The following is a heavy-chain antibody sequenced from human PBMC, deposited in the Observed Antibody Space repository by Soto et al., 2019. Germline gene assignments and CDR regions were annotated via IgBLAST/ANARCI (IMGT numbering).Heavy chain of an antibody. D-gene: IGHD3-3*01. Sequence: SETLSLTCTVSGGSISSSSYYWGWIRQPPGKGLEWIGSIYYSGSTYYNPSLKSRVTISVDTSKNQFSLKLSSVTAADTAVYYCARQKGFLEWLLSADYYYYYGMDVWGQGTTVTVSS. CDR2: IYYSGST. CDR3: ARQKGFLEWLLSADYYYYYGMDV. V-gene: IGHV4-39*01. CDR1: GGSISSSSYY. J-gene: IGHJ6*02.